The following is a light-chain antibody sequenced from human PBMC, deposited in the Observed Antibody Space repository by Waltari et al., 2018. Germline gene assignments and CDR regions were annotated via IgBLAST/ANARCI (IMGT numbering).Light chain of an antibody. CDR2: EVN. V-gene: IGLV2-23*02. CDR3: CSYAGTPRVV. J-gene: IGLJ2*01. CDR1: NTDIGSYNL. Sequence: QSALNQPASVSGSPGPSITIPCPGTNTDIGSYNLVSWYQQHPGKAPKVIIFEVNKRPSGVSNRFSGSKSGNTASLTVSGLHPEDEADYYCCSYAGTPRVVFGGGTKLTVL.